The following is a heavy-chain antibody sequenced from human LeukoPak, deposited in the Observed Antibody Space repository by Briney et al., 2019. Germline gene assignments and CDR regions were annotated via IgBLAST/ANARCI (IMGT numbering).Heavy chain of an antibody. CDR2: INPSGGST. V-gene: IGHV1-46*01. D-gene: IGHD3-3*01. Sequence: ASVKVSCKSSGYTFTSYYMHWVRQAPGQGLAWMGIINPSGGSTSYAQKFQGRVTMTRDTSTSTVYMELSSLRSEDTAVYYCARASPITIFGVVIPNWFDPWGQGTLVTVSS. J-gene: IGHJ5*02. CDR3: ARASPITIFGVVIPNWFDP. CDR1: GYTFTSYY.